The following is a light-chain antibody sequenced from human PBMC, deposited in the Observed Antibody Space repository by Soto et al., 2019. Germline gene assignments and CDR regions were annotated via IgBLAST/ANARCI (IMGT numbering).Light chain of an antibody. CDR3: QQYNTWPRT. V-gene: IGKV3-15*01. CDR2: TTS. CDR1: QTVGSN. Sequence: EIVMTQSPATLSVSPGERITISCRASQTVGSNLAWYQQTPGQAPRLLTYTTSSRAAGVPARFSGSGSGTEFTLTIDSLQSEDFVLYYCQQYNTWPRTFGQGTKVDIK. J-gene: IGKJ1*01.